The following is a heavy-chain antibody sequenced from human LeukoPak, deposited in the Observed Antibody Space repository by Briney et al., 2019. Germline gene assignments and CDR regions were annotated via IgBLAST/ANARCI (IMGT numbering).Heavy chain of an antibody. CDR1: GFTFRTYS. J-gene: IGHJ4*02. D-gene: IGHD5-18*01. V-gene: IGHV3-23*01. CDR2: IAALNTNT. CDR3: AKGGGGYSYGYLVGYYFDY. Sequence: PGGSLTLSCAASGFTFRTYSMAWVRQAPGPGLEWVSSIAALNTNTYYADSVKGRFTISRDNSKNTLYLQMNSLRAEDTAVYYCAKGGGGYSYGYLVGYYFDYWGQGTLVTVSS.